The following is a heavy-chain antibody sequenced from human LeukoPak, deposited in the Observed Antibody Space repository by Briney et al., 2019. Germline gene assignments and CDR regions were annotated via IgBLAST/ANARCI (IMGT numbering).Heavy chain of an antibody. CDR2: ISGSGGST. V-gene: IGHV3-23*01. J-gene: IGHJ3*02. D-gene: IGHD3-9*01. Sequence: GGSLRLSCAASGFTFSSYAMSWVRQAPGKGLEWVSAISGSGGSTYYADSVKGRFTISRDNSKNTLYLQMNSLRAEDTAVYYCAKRELRGYDILTGYYRNDAFDIWGQGTMVTVS. CDR1: GFTFSSYA. CDR3: AKRELRGYDILTGYYRNDAFDI.